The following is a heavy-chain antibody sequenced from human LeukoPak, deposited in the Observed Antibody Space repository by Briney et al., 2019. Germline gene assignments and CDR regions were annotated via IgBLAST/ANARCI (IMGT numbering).Heavy chain of an antibody. CDR2: FDPEDGET. CDR3: ATDKRLLWFGEFQHFDY. CDR1: GYTLTELS. Sequence: ASVKVSCKVSGYTLTELSMHWVRQAPGKGREWMGGFDPEDGETIYAQKFQGRVTMTEDTSTDTAYMELSSLRSEDTAVYYCATDKRLLWFGEFQHFDYWGQGTLVTVSS. D-gene: IGHD3-10*01. J-gene: IGHJ4*02. V-gene: IGHV1-24*01.